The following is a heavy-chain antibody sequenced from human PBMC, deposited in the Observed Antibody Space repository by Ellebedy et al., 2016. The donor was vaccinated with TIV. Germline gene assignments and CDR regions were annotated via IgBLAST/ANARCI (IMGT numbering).Heavy chain of an antibody. CDR2: INQDGSDK. Sequence: GESLKISCAGSGFSFRSYWMSWVRQAPGKGLEWVANINQDGSDKYYVDSVKGRFTVSRDNAQNSLFLQMNSLRAEDTAVYYCATDGSYGDYRSPTHAFEMWGQGTLVTVSS. V-gene: IGHV3-7*01. J-gene: IGHJ3*02. CDR1: GFSFRSYW. D-gene: IGHD4-17*01. CDR3: ATDGSYGDYRSPTHAFEM.